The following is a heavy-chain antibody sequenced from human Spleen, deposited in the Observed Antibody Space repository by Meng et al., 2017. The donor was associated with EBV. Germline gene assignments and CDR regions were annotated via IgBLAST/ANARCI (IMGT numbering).Heavy chain of an antibody. CDR3: ARGLEGYSSSFWFDP. V-gene: IGHV4-34*01. CDR2: INHIGTT. CDR1: GGSFSDYY. D-gene: IGHD6-13*01. J-gene: IGHJ5*02. Sequence: QLQLQQSGPGLLKPSETLSPTFAVYGGSFSDYYWNWIRQPPGKGLEWIGEINHIGTTNYNPSLKSRVTISIDTSKNQFSLKLRSVSAADTAVYYCARGLEGYSSSFWFDPWGQGTLVTVSS.